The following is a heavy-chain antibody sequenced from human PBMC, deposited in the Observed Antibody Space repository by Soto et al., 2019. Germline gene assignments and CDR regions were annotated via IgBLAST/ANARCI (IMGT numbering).Heavy chain of an antibody. CDR3: ARHEVGFCSGGSCPYYFDY. CDR1: GGSISGYY. CDR2: IFDTGSA. D-gene: IGHD2-15*01. J-gene: IGHJ4*02. V-gene: IGHV4-59*08. Sequence: LSLTCTVSGGSISGYYWSWVRQPPGKGLDWIGYIFDTGSARYSPSLQSRVTISVDTSKNQFSLELNSVTATDTAVYYCARHEVGFCSGGSCPYYFDYWGQGILVTVSS.